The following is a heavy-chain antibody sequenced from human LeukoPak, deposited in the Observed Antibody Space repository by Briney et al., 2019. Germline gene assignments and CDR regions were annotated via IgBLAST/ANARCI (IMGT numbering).Heavy chain of an antibody. J-gene: IGHJ3*02. Sequence: SVKVSCKASGGTFSSYAISWVRQAPGQGLEWMGGIIPIFGTANYAQKFQGRVTITADESTSTAYMELSSLRSEDTAVYYCARAPPDYYDTYGAFDIWGQGTMVTVSS. V-gene: IGHV1-69*13. CDR2: IIPIFGTA. D-gene: IGHD3-22*01. CDR1: GGTFSSYA. CDR3: ARAPPDYYDTYGAFDI.